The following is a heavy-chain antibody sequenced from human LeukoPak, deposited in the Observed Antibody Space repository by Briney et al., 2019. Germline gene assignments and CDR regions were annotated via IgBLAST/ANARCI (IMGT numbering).Heavy chain of an antibody. J-gene: IGHJ5*02. Sequence: SETLSLTCAVYGGSFSGYYWSWIRQPPGKGLEWIGEINHSGSTNYNPSLKSRVTISVDTSKNQFSLKLSSVTAADTAVYYCARDGYCSSTSCYYNWFDPWGQGTLVTVSS. CDR2: INHSGST. CDR3: ARDGYCSSTSCYYNWFDP. V-gene: IGHV4-34*01. CDR1: GGSFSGYY. D-gene: IGHD2-2*01.